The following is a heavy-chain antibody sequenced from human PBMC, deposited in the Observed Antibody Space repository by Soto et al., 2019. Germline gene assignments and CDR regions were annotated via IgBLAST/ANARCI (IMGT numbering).Heavy chain of an antibody. CDR3: ARGDYYDSSGPFSDAFDI. Sequence: PGGSLRLSFAASGFTFSDYHMNEIRQAPGKGLQWLANIKPDGSQKWYVDSVKGRFTISRDNAKRSLYMQMNSLRAEDTAVYYCARGDYYDSSGPFSDAFDIWGQGTMVTVSS. V-gene: IGHV3-7*04. D-gene: IGHD3-22*01. CDR1: GFTFSDYH. CDR2: IKPDGSQK. J-gene: IGHJ3*02.